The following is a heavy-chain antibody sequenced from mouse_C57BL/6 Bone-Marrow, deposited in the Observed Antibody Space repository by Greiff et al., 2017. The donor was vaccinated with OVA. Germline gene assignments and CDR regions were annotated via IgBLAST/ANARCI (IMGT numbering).Heavy chain of an antibody. J-gene: IGHJ2*01. CDR1: GFTFSDYG. Sequence: DVHLVESGGGLVKPGGSLKLSCAASGFTFSDYGMHWVRQAPEKGLEWVAYISSGSSNIYYADTVKGRVTISRTNAKNTLFLRMYMVRSEDTAVYYCARSYYDYFDYWGQGTTLTGSS. CDR3: ARSYYDYFDY. D-gene: IGHD1-1*01. V-gene: IGHV5-17*01. CDR2: ISSGSSNI.